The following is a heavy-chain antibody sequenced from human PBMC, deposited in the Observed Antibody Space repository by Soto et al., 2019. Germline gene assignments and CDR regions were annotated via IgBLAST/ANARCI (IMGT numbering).Heavy chain of an antibody. CDR1: GGSISSSSYY. J-gene: IGHJ6*02. CDR2: IYYSGST. V-gene: IGHV4-39*01. CDR3: ATLKAPLYYYGMDV. Sequence: QLQLQESGPGLVKPSETLSLTCTVSGGSISSSSYYWGWIRQPPGKGLAWIGSIYYSGSTYYNPSLKSRVTISVDTSKNQLSLKLSSVTAADMAVYYCATLKAPLYYYGMDVWGQGTTVTVSS.